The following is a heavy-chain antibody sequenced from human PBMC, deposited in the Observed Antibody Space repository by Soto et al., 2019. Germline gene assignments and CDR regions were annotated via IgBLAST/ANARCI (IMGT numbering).Heavy chain of an antibody. Sequence: QVQLQESGPGLVKPSGTLSRTCAVSGGSISSSNWWSWVRQPPGKGLEWIGEIYHSGSTNYNPSLKSRVTISVDKSKNPCSLKLSSVTAADTAVYYCARDLPVAASGQFDYWGQGTLVTVSS. V-gene: IGHV4-4*02. CDR3: ARDLPVAASGQFDY. D-gene: IGHD6-13*01. CDR1: GGSISSSNW. CDR2: IYHSGST. J-gene: IGHJ4*02.